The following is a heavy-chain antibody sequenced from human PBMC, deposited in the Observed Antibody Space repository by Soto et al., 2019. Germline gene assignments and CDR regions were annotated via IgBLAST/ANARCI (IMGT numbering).Heavy chain of an antibody. CDR2: INHSGST. CDR1: GGSFSGYY. D-gene: IGHD3-10*01. J-gene: IGHJ4*02. Sequence: SETLSLTCAVYGGSFSGYYWSWIRQPPGKGLEWIGEINHSGSTNYNPSLKSRVTISVDTSKNQFSLKLSSVTAADTAVYYCASHTMGSGRTKKRFDYWGQGTLVTVSS. CDR3: ASHTMGSGRTKKRFDY. V-gene: IGHV4-34*01.